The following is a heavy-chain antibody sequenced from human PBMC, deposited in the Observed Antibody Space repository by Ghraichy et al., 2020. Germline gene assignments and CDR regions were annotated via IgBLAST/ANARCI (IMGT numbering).Heavy chain of an antibody. CDR3: ARVEGSGYDLVY. CDR2: IIGSGGST. Sequence: GSLRLSCAASGFTFSSYTMIWVRQPPGKGLEWVSGIIGSGGSTYYADSVRGRFTVSRDNSKNTLYLQMNGLSAEDTAVYYCARVEGSGYDLVYWGQGTLVTVSS. V-gene: IGHV3-23*01. D-gene: IGHD5-12*01. J-gene: IGHJ4*02. CDR1: GFTFSSYT.